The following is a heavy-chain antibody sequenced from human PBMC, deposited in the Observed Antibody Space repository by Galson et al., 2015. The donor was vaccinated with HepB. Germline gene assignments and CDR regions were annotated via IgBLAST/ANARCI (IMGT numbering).Heavy chain of an antibody. Sequence: SLRLSCAASGFTFGDYYMSWIRQAPGMGLEWTSYISYSGKTIHYADSVKGRFTISRDNAKNSLYLQMNSLPAEDTAVYYCARDNGYCSGGICYSLDYFHYWGQGTLVTVSS. J-gene: IGHJ4*02. CDR1: GFTFGDYY. CDR3: ARDNGYCSGGICYSLDYFHY. CDR2: ISYSGKTI. D-gene: IGHD2-15*01. V-gene: IGHV3-11*01.